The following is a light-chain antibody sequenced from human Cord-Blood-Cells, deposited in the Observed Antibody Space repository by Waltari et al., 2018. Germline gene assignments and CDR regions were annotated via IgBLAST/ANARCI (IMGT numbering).Light chain of an antibody. Sequence: QSALTQPASVSGSPGQSITISCTGTSSDVGGYNYVSWYQQHPGTAPKLMLYEVSNRPSGVSNRFSGSKSGNTASLTISGLQADDEADYYCSSYTSSSTVVFGGGTKLTVL. V-gene: IGLV2-14*01. CDR2: EVS. CDR3: SSYTSSSTVV. CDR1: SSDVGGYNY. J-gene: IGLJ2*01.